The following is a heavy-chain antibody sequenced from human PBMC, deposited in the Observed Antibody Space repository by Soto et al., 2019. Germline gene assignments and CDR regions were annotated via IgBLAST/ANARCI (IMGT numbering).Heavy chain of an antibody. CDR1: GDSISTVDYF. J-gene: IGHJ5*01. CDR3: ARGRYCLTGRCFPNWFDS. CDR2: TYKSATT. Sequence: SETLSLTCSVSGDSISTVDYFWAWIRQPPGQALEYIGYTYKSATTYYNPSFESRVAISLDTSKSQFSLNVTSVTAADTAVYFCARGRYCLTGRCFPNWFDSWGQGTLVTVSS. D-gene: IGHD2-15*01. V-gene: IGHV4-30-4*01.